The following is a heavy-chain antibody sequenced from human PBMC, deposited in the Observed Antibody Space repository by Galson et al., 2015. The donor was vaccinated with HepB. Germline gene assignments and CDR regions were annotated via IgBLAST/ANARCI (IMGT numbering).Heavy chain of an antibody. D-gene: IGHD4-17*01. CDR3: ARDDYGDYGAFDY. CDR2: INHSGST. Sequence: SETLSLTCAVYGGSFSGYYWSWIRQPPGKGLEWIGEINHSGSTNYNPSLKSRVTISVDTSKNQFSLKLSSVTAADTAVYYCARDDYGDYGAFDYWGQGTLVTVSS. J-gene: IGHJ4*02. CDR1: GGSFSGYY. V-gene: IGHV4-34*01.